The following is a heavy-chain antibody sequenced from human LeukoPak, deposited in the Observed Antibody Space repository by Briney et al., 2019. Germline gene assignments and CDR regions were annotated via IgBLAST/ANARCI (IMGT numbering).Heavy chain of an antibody. CDR3: ARGPGYAKVGY. CDR2: INHSGST. V-gene: IGHV4-34*01. Sequence: SETLSLTCAVYGTSFSGSYWNWVRQPPGKGLEWIGEINHSGSTDYNASLKSRVTISVDTSRNQFSLKLTSVTAAATAGYYSARGPGYAKVGYWGQGTLVTVSS. J-gene: IGHJ4*02. CDR1: GTSFSGSY. D-gene: IGHD5-12*01.